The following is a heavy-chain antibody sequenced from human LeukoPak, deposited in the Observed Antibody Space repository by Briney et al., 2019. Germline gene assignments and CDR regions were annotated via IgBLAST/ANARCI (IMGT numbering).Heavy chain of an antibody. CDR3: AKGILYYYDSSGYYPGDY. D-gene: IGHD3-22*01. V-gene: IGHV3-23*01. CDR1: EFTFSNYA. CDR2: ISGGGGNT. Sequence: GGSLRLSRAASEFTFSNYAMSWVRQPPGKGLEWVSSISGGGGNTYYADSVKGRFTISRDNSKNTVFLQMSSLRAEDTAVYYCAKGILYYYDSSGYYPGDYSGQGTLVTVSS. J-gene: IGHJ4*02.